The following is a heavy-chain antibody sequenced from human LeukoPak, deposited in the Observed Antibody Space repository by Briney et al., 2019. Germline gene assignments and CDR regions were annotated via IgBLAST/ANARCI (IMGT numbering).Heavy chain of an antibody. J-gene: IGHJ4*02. V-gene: IGHV4-4*07. D-gene: IGHD6-13*01. Sequence: PSETLSLTCTVSGGSISSYYWSWIRQPAGKGLEWIGRIYTSGSTNYNPSLKSRVTMSVDTSKNQFSLKLSSVTAADTAVYYCARVPPEGGSSWYYFDYWGQGTLVTVSS. CDR1: GGSISSYY. CDR2: IYTSGST. CDR3: ARVPPEGGSSWYYFDY.